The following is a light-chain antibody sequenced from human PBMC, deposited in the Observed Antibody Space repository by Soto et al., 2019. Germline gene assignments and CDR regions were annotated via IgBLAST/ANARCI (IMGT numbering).Light chain of an antibody. CDR3: AAWDDSLNGYV. CDR1: STDVAYYNY. CDR2: EVS. V-gene: IGLV2-14*01. Sequence: QSVLTQPASVSGSPGQSITISCTGTSTDVAYYNYVSWFQQQPGKAPKLMMYEVSNRPSGVSNRFSGSKSGTSASLAISGLQSEDEADYYCAAWDDSLNGYVFGTGTKVTVL. J-gene: IGLJ1*01.